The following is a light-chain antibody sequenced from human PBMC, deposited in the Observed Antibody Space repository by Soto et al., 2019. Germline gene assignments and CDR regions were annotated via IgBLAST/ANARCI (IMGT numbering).Light chain of an antibody. CDR3: AVWDDNLNGVV. CDR1: RSNIGNNA. CDR2: YDD. V-gene: IGLV1-36*01. Sequence: QSVLTQPPSVSEAPRQRVTISCSGSRSNIGNNAVNWYQQLPGKAPKLLIYYDDLLPSGVSDRFSGSKSGTSASLAISGLQSEDEADYYCAVWDDNLNGVVFGGGTKLNVL. J-gene: IGLJ2*01.